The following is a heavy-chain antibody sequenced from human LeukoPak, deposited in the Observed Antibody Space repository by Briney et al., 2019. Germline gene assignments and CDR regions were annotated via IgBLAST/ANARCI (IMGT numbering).Heavy chain of an antibody. J-gene: IGHJ5*02. CDR3: ARVPQNYYGSGSYYFEA. Sequence: SVKVSFKASGGTFSSYAISWVRQAPGQGLEWMGRIIPILGIANYAQKFQGRVTITADKSTSTAYMELSSLRSEDTAVYYCARVPQNYYGSGSYYFEAWGQGTLVTVSS. D-gene: IGHD3-10*01. CDR1: GGTFSSYA. V-gene: IGHV1-69*04. CDR2: IIPILGIA.